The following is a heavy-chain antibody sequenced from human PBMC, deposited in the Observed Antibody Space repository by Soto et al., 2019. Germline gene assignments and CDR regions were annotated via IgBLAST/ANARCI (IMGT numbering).Heavy chain of an antibody. CDR3: ARDVHKAPPYGSGQGDAFDI. J-gene: IGHJ3*02. V-gene: IGHV4-30-2*01. D-gene: IGHD3-10*01. Sequence: SETLSLTCAVSGGSISSGGYSWSWIRQPPGRGLEWIGYIYHSGSTYYNPSLKSRVTISVDRSKNQFSLKLSSVTAADTAVYYCARDVHKAPPYGSGQGDAFDIWGQGTMVTVSS. CDR1: GGSISSGGYS. CDR2: IYHSGST.